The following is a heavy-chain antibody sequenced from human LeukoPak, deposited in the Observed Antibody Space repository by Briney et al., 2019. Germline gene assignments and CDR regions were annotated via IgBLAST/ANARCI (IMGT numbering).Heavy chain of an antibody. CDR3: AKAPHFIAVAGTNYYFDY. V-gene: IGHV3-23*01. Sequence: GSLRLSCAASGFTFSSYAMSWVRQAPGKGLEWVSSISGSGGSTYYADSVKGRFTISRDNSKNTLYPQMNSLRAEDTAAYYCAKAPHFIAVAGTNYYFDYWGQGTLVTVSS. CDR2: ISGSGGST. CDR1: GFTFSSYA. J-gene: IGHJ4*02. D-gene: IGHD6-19*01.